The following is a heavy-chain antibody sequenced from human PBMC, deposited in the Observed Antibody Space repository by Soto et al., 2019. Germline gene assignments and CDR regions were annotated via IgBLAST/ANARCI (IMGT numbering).Heavy chain of an antibody. CDR3: ARIGGYHGPLDY. D-gene: IGHD6-25*01. V-gene: IGHV4-61*08. Sequence: PSETLSLTCTVSGGSISSGGYYWSWIRQYPGKGLDWIGYTYHRGSTNYSPSLKSRVAISLDTSENQFSLKVNSVTAADTAVYYCARIGGYHGPLDYWGQGTPVTVSS. CDR2: TYHRGST. CDR1: GGSISSGGYY. J-gene: IGHJ4*02.